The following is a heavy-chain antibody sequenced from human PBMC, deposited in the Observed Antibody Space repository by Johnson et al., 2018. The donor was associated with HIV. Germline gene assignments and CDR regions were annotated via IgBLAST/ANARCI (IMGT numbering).Heavy chain of an antibody. V-gene: IGHV3-66*01. J-gene: IGHJ3*02. D-gene: IGHD6-6*01. CDR3: ASGVTARAPLLI. CDR2: IYSGGST. CDR1: GFTFDDYA. Sequence: VQLVESGGGLVQPGRSLRLSCAASGFTFDDYAMHWVRQGPGKGLEWVSVIYSGGSTYYADSVKGRFTISRDNSKNTLYLQMNSLRAEDTAMYYCASGVTARAPLLIWGQGTMVTVSS.